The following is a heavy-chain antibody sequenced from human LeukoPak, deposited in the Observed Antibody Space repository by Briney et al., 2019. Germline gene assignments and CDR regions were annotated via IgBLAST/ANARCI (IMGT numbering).Heavy chain of an antibody. CDR3: AKDTDSEGSYPHGMQY. Sequence: GGSLRLSCAASGFTFSSYAMSWVRQAPGKGLEWVSAISGSGGSTYYADSVKGRFTISRDNSKNTLYLQMNSLRAEDTAVYYCAKDTDSEGSYPHGMQYWGQGTLVTVSS. CDR2: ISGSGGST. D-gene: IGHD3-16*02. V-gene: IGHV3-23*01. J-gene: IGHJ4*02. CDR1: GFTFSSYA.